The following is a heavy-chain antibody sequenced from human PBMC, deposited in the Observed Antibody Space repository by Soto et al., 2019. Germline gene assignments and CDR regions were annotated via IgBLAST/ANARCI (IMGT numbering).Heavy chain of an antibody. J-gene: IGHJ4*02. V-gene: IGHV3-23*01. Sequence: GGSLRLSCAASGFTFSSYAMSWVRQAPGKGLEWVSAISGSGGSTYYADSVKGRFTISRDNSKNTLYLQMNSLRAEDTAVYYCGKDPHQTHSVAFDYWGQGTLVTVSS. D-gene: IGHD2-15*01. CDR3: GKDPHQTHSVAFDY. CDR2: ISGSGGST. CDR1: GFTFSSYA.